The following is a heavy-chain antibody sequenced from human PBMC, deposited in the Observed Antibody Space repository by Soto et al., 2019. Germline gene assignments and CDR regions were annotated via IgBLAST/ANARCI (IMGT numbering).Heavy chain of an antibody. D-gene: IGHD6-19*01. J-gene: IGHJ6*03. CDR1: GGTFSSYT. CDR3: ASSGYSSGRDYYYYYMDV. V-gene: IGHV1-69*02. CDR2: IIPILGIA. Sequence: SVKVSCKASGGTFSSYTISWVRQAPGQGLEWMGRIIPILGIANYAQKFQGRVTITADKSTSTAYMELSSLRSEDTAVYYFASSGYSSGRDYYYYYMDVWGKGTTVTVSS.